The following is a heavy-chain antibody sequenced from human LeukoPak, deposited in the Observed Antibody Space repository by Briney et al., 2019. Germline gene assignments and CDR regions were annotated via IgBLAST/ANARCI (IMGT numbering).Heavy chain of an antibody. D-gene: IGHD2-15*01. Sequence: SETLSLTWTVSGGSISNYYWAWIRQPAGKGLEWIGRIYTSGSTDYNPSLKSRVTMSVDTSKNQFSLKLSSVTAADTAVYYCARGWGYCSGGSCLKYYYYYYGMDVWGQGTTVTVSS. CDR3: ARGWGYCSGGSCLKYYYYYYGMDV. V-gene: IGHV4-4*07. CDR1: GGSISNYY. CDR2: IYTSGST. J-gene: IGHJ6*02.